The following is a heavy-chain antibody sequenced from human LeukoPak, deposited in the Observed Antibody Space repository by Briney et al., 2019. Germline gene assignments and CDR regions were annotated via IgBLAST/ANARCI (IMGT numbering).Heavy chain of an antibody. J-gene: IGHJ5*02. Sequence: GGSLRLSCAASGFAFNTYAMSWVRQAPGKGLEWVSNLSGSDGQTFHTDSVKGRFTISRDNSKNTLYLQMNSLRAEDTAVYYCAKTLGYSGYFSPWGQXTLVTVSS. CDR1: GFAFNTYA. CDR2: LSGSDGQT. CDR3: AKTLGYSGYFSP. D-gene: IGHD3-22*01. V-gene: IGHV3-23*01.